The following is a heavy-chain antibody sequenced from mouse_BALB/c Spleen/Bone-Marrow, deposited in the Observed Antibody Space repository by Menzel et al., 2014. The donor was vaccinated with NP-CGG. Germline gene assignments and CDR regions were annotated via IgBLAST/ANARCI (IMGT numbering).Heavy chain of an antibody. CDR3: ARRAGAY. D-gene: IGHD3-3*01. CDR2: ISNGGGST. CDR1: GFTFSSYT. Sequence: EVQGVESGGGLVQPGGSLKLSCAASGFTFSSYTMSWVRQTPEKRLEWVAYISNGGGSTYYPDTVKGRFTISRDNAENTLYLQMSSLKSEDTAMYYCARRAGAYWGQGTLVTVSA. V-gene: IGHV5-12-2*01. J-gene: IGHJ3*01.